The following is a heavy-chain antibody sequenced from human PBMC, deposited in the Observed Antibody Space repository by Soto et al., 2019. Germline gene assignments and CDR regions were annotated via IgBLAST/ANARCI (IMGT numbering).Heavy chain of an antibody. D-gene: IGHD6-13*01. CDR2: ISSSGSTI. J-gene: IGHJ4*02. V-gene: IGHV3-11*01. Sequence: LRFYYASAGLTFTYYYMSWIRPAPVKGLEWVSYISSSGSTIYYADSVKGRLTISRDNAKNSLYMQMNRLRAEDTAVYYCASDHRGYSSSHPPSGWGEGSVVTVSS. CDR3: ASDHRGYSSSHPPSG. CDR1: GLTFTYYY.